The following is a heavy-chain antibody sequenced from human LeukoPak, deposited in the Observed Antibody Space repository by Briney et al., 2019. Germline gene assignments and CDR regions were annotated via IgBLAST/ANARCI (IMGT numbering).Heavy chain of an antibody. J-gene: IGHJ4*02. V-gene: IGHV1-2*02. CDR2: INPNSGGT. CDR1: GYTFTGYY. CDR3: ARGTSCTNGVCSPVAYFDY. Sequence: ASVKVSCKASGYTFTGYYMHWVRQAPGQGLEWMGWINPNSGGTNYAQRFQGRVTMTRDTSISTAYMELSRLRSDDTAVYYCARGTSCTNGVCSPVAYFDYWGQGTLVTVSS. D-gene: IGHD2-8*01.